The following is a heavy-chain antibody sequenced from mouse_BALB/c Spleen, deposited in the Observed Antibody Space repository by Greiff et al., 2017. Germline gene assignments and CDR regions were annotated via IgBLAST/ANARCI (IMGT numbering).Heavy chain of an antibody. Sequence: VQLQQSGPGLVQPSQSLSITCTVSGFSLTSYGVHWVRQSPGKGLEWLGVIWSGGSTDYNAAFISRLSISKDNSKSQVFFKMNSLQANDTAIYYCARRVYYGNYGAMDYWGQGTSVTVSS. J-gene: IGHJ4*01. CDR3: ARRVYYGNYGAMDY. D-gene: IGHD2-1*01. V-gene: IGHV2-2*02. CDR2: IWSGGST. CDR1: GFSLTSYG.